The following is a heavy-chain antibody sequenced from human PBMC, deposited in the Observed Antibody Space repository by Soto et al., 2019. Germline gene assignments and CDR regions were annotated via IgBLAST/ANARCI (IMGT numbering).Heavy chain of an antibody. V-gene: IGHV4-30-4*01. CDR2: IYYSGST. CDR1: GGSISSGDYY. J-gene: IGHJ5*02. CDR3: AGHSAIFTKWFDP. D-gene: IGHD3-3*01. Sequence: QVQLQESGPGRVKPSQTLSLTCTVSGGSISSGDYYWSWIRQPPGKGVEWIGCIYYSGSTYYNPSLKSRVTISVDTSQHQFSLKLSSVTAAETAVYYCAGHSAIFTKWFDPWGQGTLVTVSS.